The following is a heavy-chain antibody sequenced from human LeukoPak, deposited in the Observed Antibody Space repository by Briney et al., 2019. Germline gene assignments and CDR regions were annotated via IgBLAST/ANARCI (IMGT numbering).Heavy chain of an antibody. V-gene: IGHV3-7*03. CDR2: IKEDGSEK. J-gene: IGHJ6*02. CDR3: ARDLNTMIVGYYYYGMDV. D-gene: IGHD3-22*01. Sequence: GGSLRLSCAASGFTFSNYDMNWVRQAPGKGLEWVASIKEDGSEKHYVDFVKGRFTISRDNANNSLFLQMNSLRAEDTAVYYCARDLNTMIVGYYYYGMDVWGQGTTVTVSS. CDR1: GFTFSNYD.